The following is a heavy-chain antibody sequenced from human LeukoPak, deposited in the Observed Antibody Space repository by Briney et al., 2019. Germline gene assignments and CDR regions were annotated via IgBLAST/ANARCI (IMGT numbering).Heavy chain of an antibody. CDR2: ISGSGGSR. Sequence: GSLRLSCAASGFTFSSYALSWVRQAPGKGLEWVSAISGSGGSRDYADYVQGRYTISRNNSNNTMYLQMNSLRAENTAVYSWSKGGREAPANAFDIWGQGTMVTVSS. CDR3: SKGGREAPANAFDI. V-gene: IGHV3-23*01. J-gene: IGHJ3*02. D-gene: IGHD1-26*01. CDR1: GFTFSSYA.